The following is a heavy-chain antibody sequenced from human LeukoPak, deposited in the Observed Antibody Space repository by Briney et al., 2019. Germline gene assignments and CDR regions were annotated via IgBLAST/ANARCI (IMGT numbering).Heavy chain of an antibody. CDR1: GGTFSSYG. CDR3: ARVGRDSSGWYVDY. Sequence: SVKVSCKASGGTFSSYGIIWVRQAPGQGLEWMGRIIPILNIADYAQKFQGRVTITADTSTSTAYMELSSLRSDDTAVYYCARVGRDSSGWYVDYWGQGTLVTVSS. CDR2: IIPILNIA. V-gene: IGHV1-69*04. J-gene: IGHJ4*02. D-gene: IGHD6-19*01.